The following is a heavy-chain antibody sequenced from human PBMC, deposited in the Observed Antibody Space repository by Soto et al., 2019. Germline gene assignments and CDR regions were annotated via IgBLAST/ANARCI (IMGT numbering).Heavy chain of an antibody. D-gene: IGHD2-15*01. J-gene: IGHJ4*02. CDR2: MSRSSRYI. V-gene: IGHV3-21*01. CDR1: GFTFNSYS. CDR3: ARDGGVAATLANYFDY. Sequence: EVQLVESGGGLVKPGGSLRLSCAASGFTFNSYSMNWVRQAPGKGLEWVSSMSRSSRYIYDADSVKGRFTISRDNAKNSVYLQMNGLRAEDTAVYYCARDGGVAATLANYFDYWGQGTLVTVSS.